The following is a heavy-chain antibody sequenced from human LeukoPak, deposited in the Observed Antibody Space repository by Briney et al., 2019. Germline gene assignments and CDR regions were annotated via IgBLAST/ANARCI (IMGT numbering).Heavy chain of an antibody. Sequence: PGGSLRLSCAASGFTFSSAWMSWVRQAPGQGLEWLGRIKTKTDGGTTDYAAPVKGRFTISRDDSKDTLYLQMNSLKSDDTAVYYCANIYGGNSHRSDYWGQGTLVTVSS. V-gene: IGHV3-15*01. CDR1: GFTFSSAW. J-gene: IGHJ4*02. D-gene: IGHD5-18*01. CDR2: IKTKTDGGTT. CDR3: ANIYGGNSHRSDY.